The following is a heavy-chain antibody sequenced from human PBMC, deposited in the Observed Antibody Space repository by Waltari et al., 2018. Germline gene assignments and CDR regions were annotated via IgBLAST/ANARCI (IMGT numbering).Heavy chain of an antibody. CDR3: ARGVNGGYDGNWFDP. Sequence: QVQLVQSGAEVKKPGASVKVSCKASGYTFTSYGISWVRQAPGQGLEWMGWIIPIFGTANYAQKFQGRVTIPADKSTSTAYMELSSLRSEDTAVYYCARGVNGGYDGNWFDPWGQGTLVTVSS. D-gene: IGHD5-12*01. J-gene: IGHJ5*02. CDR2: IIPIFGTA. CDR1: GYTFTSYG. V-gene: IGHV1-69*06.